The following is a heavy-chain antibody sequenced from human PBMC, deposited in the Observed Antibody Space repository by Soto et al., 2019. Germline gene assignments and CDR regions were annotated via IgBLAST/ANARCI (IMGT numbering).Heavy chain of an antibody. D-gene: IGHD2-21*02. CDR2: ISYDGSNK. CDR1: GFTFSSYG. V-gene: IGHV3-30*18. CDR3: AKGDHCSGVPRAY. Sequence: QVQLVESGGGVVQPGRSLRLSCAASGFTFSSYGMHWVRQAPGKGLEWVAVISYDGSNKYYADSVKGRFTISRDNSKNKMYLQMNSLRAEDTAVYYCAKGDHCSGVPRAYWGQGTLVTVSS. J-gene: IGHJ4*02.